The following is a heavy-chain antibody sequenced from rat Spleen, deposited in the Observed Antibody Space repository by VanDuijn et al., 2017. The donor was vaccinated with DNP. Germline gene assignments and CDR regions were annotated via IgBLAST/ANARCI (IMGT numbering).Heavy chain of an antibody. CDR2: ISYNGGTP. D-gene: IGHD1-12*01. CDR1: GFTFSAYY. CDR3: ARHRTIMPYYYAMDA. J-gene: IGHJ4*01. Sequence: EVLLVESDGGLVQPGRSLKLSCAVSGFTFSAYYMAWVRQAPAKGLEWVATISYNGGTPYYRDSVKGRFTISRDNAQSTLYLQMDSLRSEDTATYYCARHRTIMPYYYAMDAWGQGASVTVSS. V-gene: IGHV5-7*01.